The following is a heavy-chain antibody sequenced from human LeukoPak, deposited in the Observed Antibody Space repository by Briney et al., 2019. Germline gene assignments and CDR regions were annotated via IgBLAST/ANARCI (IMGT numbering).Heavy chain of an antibody. Sequence: GGSLRLSCAASGITVSTNYMSWVRQAPGKGLEWASIAFSDGRTFYADSVKGRFTISRDSSKNTVFLQMNSLRAEDTAVYYCARGDFDYRGQGTLVTVSS. J-gene: IGHJ4*02. CDR3: ARGDFDY. CDR2: AFSDGRT. V-gene: IGHV3-53*01. CDR1: GITVSTNY.